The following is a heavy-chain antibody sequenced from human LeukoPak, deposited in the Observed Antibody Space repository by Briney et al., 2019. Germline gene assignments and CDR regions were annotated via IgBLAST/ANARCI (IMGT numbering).Heavy chain of an antibody. CDR2: INANSGGT. D-gene: IGHD3-10*01. J-gene: IGHJ6*02. CDR1: GYTFTGYY. CDR3: ARDGYYYGSGRGWYGMDV. V-gene: IGHV1-2*02. Sequence: ASVKVSCKASGYTFTGYYIHWVRQTPGQGFEWMGWINANSGGTKYAQRFQGRVTMTRDTSISTAYMELSRLKSDDTAVYYCARDGYYYGSGRGWYGMDVWGQGTPVTVSS.